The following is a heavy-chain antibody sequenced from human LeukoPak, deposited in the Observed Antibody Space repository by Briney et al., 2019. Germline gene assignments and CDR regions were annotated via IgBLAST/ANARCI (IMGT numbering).Heavy chain of an antibody. D-gene: IGHD4-17*01. CDR2: IYYSGST. CDR3: ARRGINDYGDYYYGMDV. CDR1: GGSISSYY. J-gene: IGHJ6*02. V-gene: IGHV4-59*08. Sequence: SETLSLTCTVSGGSISSYYWSWIRQPPGKGLEWLGYIYYSGSTNYNPSLKSRVTISVDTSKNQFSLKLSSVTAADTAVYYCARRGINDYGDYYYGMDVWGQGTTVTVSS.